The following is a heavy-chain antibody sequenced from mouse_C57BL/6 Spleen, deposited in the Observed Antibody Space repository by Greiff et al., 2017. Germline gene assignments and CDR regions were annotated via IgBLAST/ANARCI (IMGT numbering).Heavy chain of an antibody. CDR2: IRNKANGYTT. CDR3: ARPTGYAMDY. V-gene: IGHV7-3*01. J-gene: IGHJ4*01. Sequence: EVKLVESGGGLVQPGGSLSLSCAASGFTFTDYYLSWVRQPPGTALEWLGFIRNKANGYTTEYSASVKGRFTISRDNSQSILYLQKNALRAEDSATYYCARPTGYAMDYWGQGTSVTVSS. CDR1: GFTFTDYY.